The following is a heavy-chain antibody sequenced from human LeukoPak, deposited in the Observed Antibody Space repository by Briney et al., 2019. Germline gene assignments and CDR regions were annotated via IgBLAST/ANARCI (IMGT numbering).Heavy chain of an antibody. CDR3: ARVLDPYDFWSGFNWFDP. Sequence: ASVKVSSKASGYTFTGYYMHWVRQAPGQGPEWMGWINPNSGGTNYAQKFQGRVTMTRDTSISTAYMELSRLRSDDTAVYYCARVLDPYDFWSGFNWFDPWGQGTLVTVSS. V-gene: IGHV1-2*02. CDR2: INPNSGGT. J-gene: IGHJ5*02. D-gene: IGHD3-3*01. CDR1: GYTFTGYY.